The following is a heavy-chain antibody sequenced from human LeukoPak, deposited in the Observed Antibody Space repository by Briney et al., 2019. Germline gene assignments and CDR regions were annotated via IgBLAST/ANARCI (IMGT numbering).Heavy chain of an antibody. CDR3: ARDGRWINYYDGSSPV. D-gene: IGHD3-22*01. V-gene: IGHV3-48*03. CDR2: ISSSGSTI. CDR1: GFTFSSYE. J-gene: IGHJ4*02. Sequence: GGSLRLSCAASGFTFSSYEMNWVRQAPGKGLEWVSYISSSGSTIYYADSVKGRFTISRDNAKNSLYLQMNSLRAEDTAVYYCARDGRWINYYDGSSPVWGQGTLVTASS.